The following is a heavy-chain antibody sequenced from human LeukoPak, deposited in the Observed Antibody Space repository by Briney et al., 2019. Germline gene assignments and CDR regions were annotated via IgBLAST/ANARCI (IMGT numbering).Heavy chain of an antibody. CDR2: IGDTT. D-gene: IGHD3-10*01. CDR3: AATTRITMVRGVPVVSYYFDY. J-gene: IGHJ4*02. CDR1: GFTFSIYA. V-gene: IGHV3-23*01. Sequence: PGGSLRLSCAASGFTFSIYAMSWVRQAPGKGLEWVSAIGDTTYYADSVKGRFTISRDNSKNTLYLQMNSLRAEDTAVYYCAATTRITMVRGVPVVSYYFDYWGQGTLVTVSS.